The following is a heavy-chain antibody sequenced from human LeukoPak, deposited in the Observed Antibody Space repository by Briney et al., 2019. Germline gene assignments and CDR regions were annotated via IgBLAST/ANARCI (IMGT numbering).Heavy chain of an antibody. CDR3: ARDQLVRAYYYMDV. V-gene: IGHV3-23*01. CDR1: GFTFSSYA. Sequence: GGSLRLSCAASGFTFSSYAMSWVRQAPGKGLEWVSAISGSGGSTYYADSVKGRFTISRDNAKNSLYLQMNSLRAEDTAVYYCARDQLVRAYYYMDVWGKGTTVTVSS. D-gene: IGHD6-6*01. J-gene: IGHJ6*03. CDR2: ISGSGGST.